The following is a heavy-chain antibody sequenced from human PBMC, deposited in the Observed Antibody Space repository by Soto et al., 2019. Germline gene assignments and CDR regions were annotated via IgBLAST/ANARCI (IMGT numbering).Heavy chain of an antibody. CDR3: AREGYYDSSRNRAFDS. CDR2: VYYSGST. CDR1: GGSIRSFY. V-gene: IGHV4-59*12. D-gene: IGHD3-22*01. J-gene: IGHJ3*02. Sequence: SETLSLTCTVSGGSIRSFYWSWIRQPPGKGLEWIGYVYYSGSTYYSPSLKSRVTISVDTSKNQFSLRLTSATAADTAVYYCAREGYYDSSRNRAFDSWGQGTMVTVSS.